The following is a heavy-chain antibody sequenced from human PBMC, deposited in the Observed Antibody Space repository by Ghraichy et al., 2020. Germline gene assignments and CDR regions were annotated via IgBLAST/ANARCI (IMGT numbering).Heavy chain of an antibody. D-gene: IGHD5-24*01. Sequence: SETLSLTCFVSGVSIKSYYWTWIRQPPGESLEFIGYIYYGGRTVYKPSLESRASISADTSKNQLSLHLKFVTAADTAVYFCARVLAYSDGYPLDSWGQGTLVVVSS. CDR1: GVSIKSYY. CDR3: ARVLAYSDGYPLDS. V-gene: IGHV4-59*01. CDR2: IYYGGRT. J-gene: IGHJ4*02.